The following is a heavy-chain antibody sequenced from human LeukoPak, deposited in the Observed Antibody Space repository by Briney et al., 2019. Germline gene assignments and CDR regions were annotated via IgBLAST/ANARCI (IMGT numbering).Heavy chain of an antibody. CDR3: ARSPLYYDCSGSYPVYYDY. D-gene: IGHD3-22*01. J-gene: IGHJ4*02. Sequence: PSETLSLTCAVSGGSISSSNWWNWVRQPPGKGLEWIGEIYHSGSTNYNPSLKSRVTISIDKSRKQFSLKLSSVTAADTAVYYCARSPLYYDCSGSYPVYYDYWGQGSLVTVSS. V-gene: IGHV4-4*02. CDR2: IYHSGST. CDR1: GGSISSSNW.